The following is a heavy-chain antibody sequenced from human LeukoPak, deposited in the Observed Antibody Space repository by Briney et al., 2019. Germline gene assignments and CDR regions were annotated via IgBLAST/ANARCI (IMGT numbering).Heavy chain of an antibody. CDR1: GYSISRGYS. V-gene: IGHV4-38-2*02. CDR3: ARVGDCSVDSNCYHFADWFDP. CDR2: IYHSGST. D-gene: IGHD2-15*01. J-gene: IGHJ5*02. Sequence: SSETLSLTCTVSGYSISRGYSWGWIRQPPGKGLEWIGNIYHSGSTYYNPSLKSRVTISVDTSNNQFSLKLSSVTATDTAVYYCARVGDCSVDSNCYHFADWFDPWGQGTLVTVSS.